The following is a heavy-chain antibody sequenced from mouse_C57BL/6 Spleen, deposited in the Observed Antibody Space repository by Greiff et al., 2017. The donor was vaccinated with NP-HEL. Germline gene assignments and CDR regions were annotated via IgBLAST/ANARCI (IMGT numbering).Heavy chain of an antibody. CDR1: GYTFTSYW. D-gene: IGHD1-1*01. J-gene: IGHJ2*01. Sequence: QVHVKQPGTELVKPGASVTLSCKASGYTFTSYWMHWVKQRPGQGLEWIGNINPSNGGTNYNEKFKSKATLTVDKSSSTAYMQLSSLTSEDSAVYYCARFDYGSSYFDYWGQGTTLTVSS. V-gene: IGHV1-53*01. CDR2: INPSNGGT. CDR3: ARFDYGSSYFDY.